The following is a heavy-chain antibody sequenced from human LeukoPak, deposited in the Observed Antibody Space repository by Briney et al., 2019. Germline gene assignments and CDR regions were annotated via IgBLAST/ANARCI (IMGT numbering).Heavy chain of an antibody. Sequence: SETLSLTCTVSGGSISSHYWSWIRQPPGKGLEWIGYIYYSESTNYKPSLKSRVTISVDPSKNQFSLKLSSVTAADTAVYYCARLELTYYYYYMDVWGKGTTVTVSS. V-gene: IGHV4-59*11. J-gene: IGHJ6*03. CDR2: IYYSEST. D-gene: IGHD1-7*01. CDR3: ARLELTYYYYYMDV. CDR1: GGSISSHY.